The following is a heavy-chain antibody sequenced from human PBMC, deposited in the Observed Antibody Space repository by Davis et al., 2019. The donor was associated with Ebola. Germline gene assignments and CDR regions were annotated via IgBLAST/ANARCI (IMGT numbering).Heavy chain of an antibody. CDR2: IYYSGRT. CDR3: ARGSTGITMVRGDNWFDP. CDR1: GGSISSGGYY. D-gene: IGHD3-10*01. V-gene: IGHV4-31*03. J-gene: IGHJ5*02. Sequence: PSETLSLTCTVSGGSISSGGYYWSWIRQHPGKGLEWIGYIYYSGRTYYNPSLKSRVTISVDTSKNQFSLKLSSVTAADTAVYYCARGSTGITMVRGDNWFDPWGQGTLVTVSS.